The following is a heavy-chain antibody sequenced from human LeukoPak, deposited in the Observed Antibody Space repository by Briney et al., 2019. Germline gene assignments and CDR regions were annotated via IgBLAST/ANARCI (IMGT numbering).Heavy chain of an antibody. Sequence: GASVKVSCKASGYTFTSYYMHWVRQAPGQGLEWMGIINPSGGSTSYAQKFQGRVTMTRDTSTSTVYMELSSLRSEDTAVYYCARVGGRTYYYDSSGYYLSYFDYWGQGTLVTVSS. CDR1: GYTFTSYY. CDR2: INPSGGST. V-gene: IGHV1-46*01. CDR3: ARVGGRTYYYDSSGYYLSYFDY. D-gene: IGHD3-22*01. J-gene: IGHJ4*02.